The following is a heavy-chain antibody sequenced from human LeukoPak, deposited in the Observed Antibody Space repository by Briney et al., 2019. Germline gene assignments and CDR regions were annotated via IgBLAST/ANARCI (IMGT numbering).Heavy chain of an antibody. Sequence: GGSLRLCCEASGCTFNTYSMNWARQAPGMGLEWVSSIDSSGGYMFYADSVKGRFIISRDNAKDSLYLQMNSLRVEDTAVYYCLRGDRRDYWGQGTLVTVSS. J-gene: IGHJ4*02. CDR2: IDSSGGYM. CDR1: GCTFNTYS. CDR3: LRGDRRDY. V-gene: IGHV3-21*06.